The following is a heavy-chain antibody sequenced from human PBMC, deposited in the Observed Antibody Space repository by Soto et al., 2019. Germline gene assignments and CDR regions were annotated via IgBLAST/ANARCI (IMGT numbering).Heavy chain of an antibody. V-gene: IGHV3-30*18. D-gene: IGHD3-10*01. CDR2: IPYDGSNK. CDR3: AKTAHWFGEHDY. Sequence: QVQLVESGGGVVQPGRSLRLSCAASGFTYSSYGMHWVRQAPGKGLEWVAVIPYDGSNKYYADSVKGRFTISRDNSKNTLYLQMNSLRAEDTAVYYCAKTAHWFGEHDYWGQRTLVTVSS. CDR1: GFTYSSYG. J-gene: IGHJ4*02.